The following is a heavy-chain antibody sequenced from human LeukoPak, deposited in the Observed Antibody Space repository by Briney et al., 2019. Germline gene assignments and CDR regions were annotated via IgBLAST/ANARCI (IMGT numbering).Heavy chain of an antibody. CDR1: GGSISSSNYY. CDR3: ARHGGPLWFGEPLAY. CDR2: IYYSGST. V-gene: IGHV4-39*01. Sequence: PSETLSLTCAVSGGSISSSNYYWAWIRQPPGKGLEWIGSIYYSGSTYFNPSLKSRVTMSVDTSKNQFSLKLSSVTAADTAVYYCARHGGPLWFGEPLAYWGQGTLVTVS. D-gene: IGHD3-10*01. J-gene: IGHJ4*02.